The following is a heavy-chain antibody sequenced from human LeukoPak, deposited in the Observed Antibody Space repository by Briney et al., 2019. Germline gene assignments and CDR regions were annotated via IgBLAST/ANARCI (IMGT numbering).Heavy chain of an antibody. D-gene: IGHD2-21*02. CDR3: AREGVTAPGDY. J-gene: IGHJ4*02. Sequence: PGGSLRLFCAASGFTFSNCEMNWVRQAPGKGLEWVSYIRSSGSSIYYADSVKGRFTISRDNAKNSLYLQMNSLRAEDTAVYYCAREGVTAPGDYWGQGTLVTVSS. CDR2: IRSSGSSI. CDR1: GFTFSNCE. V-gene: IGHV3-48*03.